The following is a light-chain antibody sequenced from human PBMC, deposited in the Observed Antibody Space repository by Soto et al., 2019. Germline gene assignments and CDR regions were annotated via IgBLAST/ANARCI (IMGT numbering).Light chain of an antibody. CDR1: SSDVGGYSY. CDR2: EVS. Sequence: QSVLTQPPSASGSPGQSVTISCTGTSSDVGGYSYVSWYQQHPGKAPKLMIYEVSKRPSGVPDRFSGSKSGNTASLTVSGLQAEDEAYYYCNSSAGSNHFVFGTGTKLTVL. J-gene: IGLJ1*01. V-gene: IGLV2-8*01. CDR3: NSSAGSNHFV.